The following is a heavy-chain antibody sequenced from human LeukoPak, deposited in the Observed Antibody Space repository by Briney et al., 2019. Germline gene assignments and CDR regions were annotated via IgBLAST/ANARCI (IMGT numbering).Heavy chain of an antibody. J-gene: IGHJ5*02. V-gene: IGHV3-74*01. Sequence: GESLRLSCAPSGFTFKNYWMSWLRQAPGKGLVWVSRIRYDGSSATYAESVKGRFTISRDNARNTLYLQMNSLRVDDTGVYYCAKSDWFDPCGRGILVTVSS. CDR3: AKSDWFDP. CDR2: IRYDGSSA. CDR1: GFTFKNYW.